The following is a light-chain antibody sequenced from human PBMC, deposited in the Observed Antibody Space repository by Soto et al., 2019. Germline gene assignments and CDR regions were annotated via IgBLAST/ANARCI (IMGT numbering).Light chain of an antibody. Sequence: QAVVTQEPSFSVSPGGTVTLTCGLTSGSVSTTSYPSWYQQTPGQAPRTLIYSTNSRSSGVPDRFSGSIRGNKAALTITGAQADDESDYYCVLYMGGGVWVFGGGTKLTV. J-gene: IGLJ2*01. CDR1: SGSVSTTSY. V-gene: IGLV8-61*01. CDR2: STN. CDR3: VLYMGGGVWV.